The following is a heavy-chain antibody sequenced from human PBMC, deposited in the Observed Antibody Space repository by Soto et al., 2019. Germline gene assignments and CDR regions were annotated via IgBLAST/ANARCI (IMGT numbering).Heavy chain of an antibody. V-gene: IGHV3-23*01. CDR2: FSGSGGDT. Sequence: EVQLLESGGGLVQPGGSLRLSCAASGFTFSSYAMSWVRQTPGKGLEWVSLFSGSGGDTYYADSVKGRLTTSRDNSKNTLYLQMNSLGAEDTAVYYCAAGTNSDWYTYWGQGTLVTVSS. D-gene: IGHD1-1*01. CDR1: GFTFSSYA. CDR3: AAGTNSDWYTY. J-gene: IGHJ4*02.